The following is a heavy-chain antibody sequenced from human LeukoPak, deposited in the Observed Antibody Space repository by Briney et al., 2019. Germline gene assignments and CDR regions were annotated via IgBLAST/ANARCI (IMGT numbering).Heavy chain of an antibody. V-gene: IGHV4-38-2*02. D-gene: IGHD2-2*01. CDR3: ARTHGIVAAAHWFDP. Sequence: SETLSLTCTVSGYSITSGYYWGWIRQPPGNGLEWIGSFYHSGSTYYNPSLNSRVTISEDTSKNQFSLKLSSVTAADTAVYFCARTHGIVAAAHWFDPWGQGTLVTVSS. J-gene: IGHJ5*02. CDR1: GYSITSGYY. CDR2: FYHSGST.